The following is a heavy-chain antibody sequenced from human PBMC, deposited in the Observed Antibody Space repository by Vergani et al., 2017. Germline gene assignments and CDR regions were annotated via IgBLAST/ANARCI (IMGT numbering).Heavy chain of an antibody. CDR3: ARDKVVVAASVLGRNWFDP. Sequence: QVQLQESGPGLVKPSGTLSLTCAVSGGSISSSNWWSLVRQPPGKGLEWIGESYHSGSTNYNPALKSRVTISVDKSKNQFALKLSSVTAADTAVYYCARDKVVVAASVLGRNWFDPWGQGTLVTVSS. CDR2: SYHSGST. V-gene: IGHV4-4*02. J-gene: IGHJ5*02. CDR1: GGSISSSNW. D-gene: IGHD2-15*01.